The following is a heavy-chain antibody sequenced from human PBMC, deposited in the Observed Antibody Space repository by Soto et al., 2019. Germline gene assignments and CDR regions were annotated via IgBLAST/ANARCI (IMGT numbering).Heavy chain of an antibody. J-gene: IGHJ4*02. CDR1: CHSINNTSYY. D-gene: IGHD2-21*02. Sequence: SETLSLTCTVTCHSINNTSYYWGWIHQPPWKGLEWIGSIYYSGSTYNNPSLKGRVSMSVDTSKSQFSLKLRSVTAADTALYYCARQWTSVVTQAYFDSWGQGSPVTVSS. CDR3: ARQWTSVVTQAYFDS. CDR2: IYYSGST. V-gene: IGHV4-39*01.